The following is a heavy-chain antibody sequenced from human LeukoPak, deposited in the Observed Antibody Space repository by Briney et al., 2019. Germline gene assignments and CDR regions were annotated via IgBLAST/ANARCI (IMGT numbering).Heavy chain of an antibody. D-gene: IGHD2-21*01. CDR1: GFTVSSNY. CDR3: AKKVITYYYGMDV. V-gene: IGHV3-23*01. J-gene: IGHJ6*02. Sequence: PGGSLRLSCAASGFTVSSNYMSWVRQAPGKGLEWVSGISGSGGATYYADSVKGRFTISRDNSKNTLYLQMSGLRAEDTAVYYCAKKVITYYYGMDVWGQGTTVTVSS. CDR2: ISGSGGAT.